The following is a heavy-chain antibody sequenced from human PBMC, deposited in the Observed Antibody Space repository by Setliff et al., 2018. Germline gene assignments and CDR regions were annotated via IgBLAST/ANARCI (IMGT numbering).Heavy chain of an antibody. V-gene: IGHV4-61*02. CDR3: ARALGYCSRTSCYADAFDI. Sequence: PSETLSLTCTVSGGSISSGSYYWSWIRQPAGKGLEWIGRIYSSGSTKYNPSLKSRVTISGDTSKNQFSLKLSSVTAADTAVYYCARALGYCSRTSCYADAFDIWGQGTMVTVSS. J-gene: IGHJ3*02. CDR1: GGSISSGSYY. CDR2: IYSSGST. D-gene: IGHD2-2*01.